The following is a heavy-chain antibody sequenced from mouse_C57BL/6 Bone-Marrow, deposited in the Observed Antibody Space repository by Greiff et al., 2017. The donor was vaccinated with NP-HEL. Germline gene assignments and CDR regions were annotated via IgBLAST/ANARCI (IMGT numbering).Heavy chain of an antibody. Sequence: VQLQQSGPELVKPGASVKISCKASGYAFSCSWMNWVKQRPGKGLEWIGRIYPGDGDTDYNGKFKGKATLTADKSSSTAYMQLSSLTSEDSAVYFCARLGYYGSSPYYAMDYWGQGTSVTVSS. V-gene: IGHV1-82*01. CDR2: IYPGDGDT. CDR3: ARLGYYGSSPYYAMDY. CDR1: GYAFSCSW. J-gene: IGHJ4*01. D-gene: IGHD1-1*01.